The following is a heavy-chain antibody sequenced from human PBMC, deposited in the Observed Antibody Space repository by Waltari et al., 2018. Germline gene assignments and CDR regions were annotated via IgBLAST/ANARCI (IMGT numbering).Heavy chain of an antibody. V-gene: IGHV3-9*01. CDR3: AKDKGNWYGGDY. J-gene: IGHJ4*02. CDR2: INDNSEKI. CDR1: GFNFDDYT. D-gene: IGHD1-1*01. Sequence: EVQLVESGGDLVQPGRSLRLSCAGFGFNFDDYTMHWVRQAPGKGLEWVSGINDNSEKIAYADSVRGRFTISRDNAKNLLFLQMNNLKTEDTAFYYCAKDKGNWYGGDYWGQGTLVTVSS.